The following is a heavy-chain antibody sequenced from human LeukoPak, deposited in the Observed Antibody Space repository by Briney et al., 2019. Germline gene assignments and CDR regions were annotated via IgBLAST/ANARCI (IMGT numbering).Heavy chain of an antibody. CDR3: ARHPTDEEMSYFDY. D-gene: IGHD5-24*01. CDR2: IYHSGST. CDR1: GGSISSSNW. V-gene: IGHV4-4*02. Sequence: SETLSLTCAVSGGSISSSNWWSWVRQPPGKGLEWIGEIYHSGSTNYNPSLKSRVTISVDKSKNQFSLKLSSVTAADTAVYYCARHPTDEEMSYFDYWGQGTLVTVSS. J-gene: IGHJ4*02.